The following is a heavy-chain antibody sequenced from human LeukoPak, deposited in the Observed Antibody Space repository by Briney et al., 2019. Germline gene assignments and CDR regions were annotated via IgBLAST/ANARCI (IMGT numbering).Heavy chain of an antibody. CDR2: IRPDGSHI. CDR1: GFSYSTFV. Sequence: PGSSLRLSCAASGFSYSTFVMHWVRQAPAKGLEWVAVIRPDGSHISYVDPVKGRFTISRDNSNNMLYLQMSSLRAEDTALYYCLREVDWKYAFDYWGRGTLVTVSS. D-gene: IGHD1-7*01. V-gene: IGHV3-33*01. CDR3: LREVDWKYAFDY. J-gene: IGHJ4*02.